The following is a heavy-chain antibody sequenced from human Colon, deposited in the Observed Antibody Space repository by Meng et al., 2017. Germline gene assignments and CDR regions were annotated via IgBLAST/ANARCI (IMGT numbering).Heavy chain of an antibody. J-gene: IGHJ5*02. CDR3: ARDRKHYGERGWFDP. D-gene: IGHD4-17*01. CDR1: GGSISSGGYY. V-gene: IGHV4-30-4*08. Sequence: QVQLQESGPGLVKPSQTLSLTGTVSGGSISSGGYYWSWIRQPPGKGLEWIGYIYYSGSTYSNASLKSRVTISIDRSKNQFSLKLSSVTAADTAVYYCARDRKHYGERGWFDPWGQGTLVTVSS. CDR2: IYYSGST.